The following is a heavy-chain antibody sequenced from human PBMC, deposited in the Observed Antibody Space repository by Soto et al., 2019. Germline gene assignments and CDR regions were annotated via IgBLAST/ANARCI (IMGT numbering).Heavy chain of an antibody. Sequence: ASVKVSCKASGYTFTSYYMHWVRQVPGKGLEWMGIIYPGDSDTRYSPSFQGQVTISADKSISTAYPQWSSLKASDTAMYYCARTSAGGKYYYGMDVWGQGTTVTVSS. D-gene: IGHD6-13*01. CDR3: ARTSAGGKYYYGMDV. V-gene: IGHV5-51*01. J-gene: IGHJ6*02. CDR1: GYTFTSYY. CDR2: IYPGDSDT.